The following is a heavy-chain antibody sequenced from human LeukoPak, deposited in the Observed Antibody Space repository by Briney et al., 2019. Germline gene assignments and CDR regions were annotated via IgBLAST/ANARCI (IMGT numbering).Heavy chain of an antibody. D-gene: IGHD7-27*01. V-gene: IGHV3-74*01. Sequence: LSGGSLRLSCAASGFTFSSYWMHWVRQAPGKGLVWVSRINSDGSSTNYADSVKGRFTISRDNAKNSLYLQMNSLRAKDTAVYYCARDPGLGTPHYFDYWGQGTLVTVSS. J-gene: IGHJ4*02. CDR2: INSDGSST. CDR1: GFTFSSYW. CDR3: ARDPGLGTPHYFDY.